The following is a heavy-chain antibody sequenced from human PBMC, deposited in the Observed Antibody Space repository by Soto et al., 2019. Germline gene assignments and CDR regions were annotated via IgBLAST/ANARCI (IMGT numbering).Heavy chain of an antibody. CDR2: IYYDGSNE. CDR1: GFTFSNHG. CDR3: ARGRGSGTFYQLDY. V-gene: IGHV3-33*01. D-gene: IGHD1-26*01. J-gene: IGHJ4*02. Sequence: GGALRLSCAGSGFTFSNHGLHWVRPAPGKGLEWVARIYYDGSNEYYADSVKGRFTISRDNSKNTVYLQMNSLRVEDTAVYYCARGRGSGTFYQLDYWGQGTLVTVSS.